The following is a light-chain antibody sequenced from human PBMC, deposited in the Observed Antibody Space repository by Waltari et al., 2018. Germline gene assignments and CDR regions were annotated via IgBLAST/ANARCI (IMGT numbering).Light chain of an antibody. J-gene: IGKJ3*01. CDR3: QQLSDYPVT. V-gene: IGKV1-9*01. CDR1: RAFTSPY. Sequence: DIQLTQSPSFLSASVGDRVTITCRASRAFTSPYLLWYQQKPGKAPKLLIYAASTLQSGVPSRFSGSGSGAEFTLTISSLQPEDFATYYCQQLSDYPVTFGPGTKVDFK. CDR2: AAS.